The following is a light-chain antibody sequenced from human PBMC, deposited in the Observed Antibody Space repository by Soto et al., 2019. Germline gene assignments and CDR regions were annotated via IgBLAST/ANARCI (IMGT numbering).Light chain of an antibody. V-gene: IGKV1-39*01. J-gene: IGKJ5*01. Sequence: IPLPQSPSSLSASVGDRVTITCRASQSISSYLNWYQQKPGKAPKLLIYAASSLQSGVPSRFSGSGSGTDFTLTISSLQPEDFATYYCQQSYSTPPTFGQGTRLEI. CDR1: QSISSY. CDR2: AAS. CDR3: QQSYSTPPT.